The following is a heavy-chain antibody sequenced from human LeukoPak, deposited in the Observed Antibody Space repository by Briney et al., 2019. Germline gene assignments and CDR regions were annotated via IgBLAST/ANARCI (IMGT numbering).Heavy chain of an antibody. CDR1: GGSISSYY. CDR2: IYYSGST. V-gene: IGHV4-59*08. J-gene: IGHJ4*02. Sequence: PSETLSLTCTVSGGSISSYYWSWIRQPPGKGLEWIGYIYYSGSTNYNPSLKSRVTISVDTSKNQFSLKLSSVTAADTAVYYCARHYYDSSGYRYYFDYWGQGSLVTVSS. CDR3: ARHYYDSSGYRYYFDY. D-gene: IGHD3-22*01.